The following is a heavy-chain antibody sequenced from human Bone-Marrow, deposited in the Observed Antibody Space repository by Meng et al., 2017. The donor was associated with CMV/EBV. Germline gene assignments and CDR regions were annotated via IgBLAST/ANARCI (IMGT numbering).Heavy chain of an antibody. J-gene: IGHJ6*02. CDR1: GYSFIAYY. D-gene: IGHD3-9*01. Sequence: ASVKVSCKASGYSFIAYYMHWVRQAPGQGPEWMGWINPNSGGTDYAQKFQGRVTMTRDTSISTAYMELRRLRSDDTAVYYCARDFLLQGFGRYFDWPRYYYGMDVWGQGTTVTVSS. CDR2: INPNSGGT. CDR3: ARDFLLQGFGRYFDWPRYYYGMDV. V-gene: IGHV1-2*02.